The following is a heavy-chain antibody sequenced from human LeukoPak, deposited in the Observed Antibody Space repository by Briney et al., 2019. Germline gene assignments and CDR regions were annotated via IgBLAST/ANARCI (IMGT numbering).Heavy chain of an antibody. J-gene: IGHJ5*02. Sequence: SETLSLTCAVSGGSISSSNWWSWVRQPPGKGLEWIGEIYHSGSTNDNPSLKSRVTILVDTSKNQFSLKLSSVTAADTAVYYCARDNGPNIVVVPAAMRGPRWFDPWGQGTLVTVSS. CDR1: GGSISSSNW. CDR3: ARDNGPNIVVVPAAMRGPRWFDP. V-gene: IGHV4-4*02. D-gene: IGHD2-2*01. CDR2: IYHSGST.